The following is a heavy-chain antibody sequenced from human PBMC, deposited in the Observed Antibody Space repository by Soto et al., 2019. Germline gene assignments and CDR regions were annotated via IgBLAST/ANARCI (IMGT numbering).Heavy chain of an antibody. D-gene: IGHD2-2*01. Sequence: EVELVESGGGVVRPGGSLRLSCAASGFTFDDYAMSWVRQGPGKGLEWVASINWNAGSTTYADSVKGRFTISRDNAKNSLCLQINSLRADDTGLYYCARCSSTSCYVLASFDYWGQGTLVTVSS. CDR3: ARCSSTSCYVLASFDY. V-gene: IGHV3-20*04. CDR2: INWNAGST. CDR1: GFTFDDYA. J-gene: IGHJ4*02.